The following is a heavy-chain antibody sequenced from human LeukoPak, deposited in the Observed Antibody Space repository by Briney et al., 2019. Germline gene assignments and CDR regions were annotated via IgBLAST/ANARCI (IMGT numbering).Heavy chain of an antibody. J-gene: IGHJ6*02. V-gene: IGHV5-51*01. CDR2: IYPGDSDT. Sequence: GESLKISCKGSGYSFTSYWVGWVRQMPGKGPEWMGIIYPGDSDTRYSPSFQGHVTISADKSISTAYLQWSSLKASDTAMYYCARHSGRVDGYSYGHYYYYGMDVWGQGTTVTVSS. D-gene: IGHD5-18*01. CDR3: ARHSGRVDGYSYGHYYYYGMDV. CDR1: GYSFTSYW.